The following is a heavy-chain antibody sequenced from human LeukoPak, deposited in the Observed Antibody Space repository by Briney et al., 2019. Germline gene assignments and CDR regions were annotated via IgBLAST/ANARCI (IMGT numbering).Heavy chain of an antibody. Sequence: PGGSLRLSCSASEFTFSSPWMHWVRQAPGKGLVWVSRINADGSTINYADSVEGRFTISRDNAKNTLYLQMNSLRAEDTAVYFCARGFLRRGSPVDFWGQGTPVTVTS. J-gene: IGHJ4*02. V-gene: IGHV3-74*01. D-gene: IGHD2/OR15-2a*01. CDR2: INADGSTI. CDR1: EFTFSSPW. CDR3: ARGFLRRGSPVDF.